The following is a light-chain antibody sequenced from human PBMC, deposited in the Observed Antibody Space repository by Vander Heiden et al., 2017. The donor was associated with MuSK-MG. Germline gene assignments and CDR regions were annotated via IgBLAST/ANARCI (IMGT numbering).Light chain of an antibody. J-gene: IGLJ1*01. CDR1: SSNVGSND. Sequence: HSVLPQPPSPSETPWQRVTISVSGSSSNVGSNDVYWYQQRPGTAPKLLICGNNQRPSGFPDRFSGSKSGTAASLAIRGLRSEDEADYYCAAWDDSLSGYVFGTGTKVTVL. CDR2: GNN. CDR3: AAWDDSLSGYV. V-gene: IGLV1-47*02.